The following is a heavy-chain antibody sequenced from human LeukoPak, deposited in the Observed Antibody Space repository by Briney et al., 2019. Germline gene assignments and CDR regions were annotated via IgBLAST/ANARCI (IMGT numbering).Heavy chain of an antibody. V-gene: IGHV5-51*01. J-gene: IGHJ5*02. CDR1: GYSFTSYW. CDR2: IYPGDSDT. CDR3: ARVWFGERGWFDP. Sequence: GESLKISCKGSGYSFTSYWIGWVRQMLGKGLEWMGIIYPGDSDTRYSPSFQGQVTISADKSISTAYLQWSSLKASDTAVYYCARVWFGERGWFDPWGQGTLVTVSS. D-gene: IGHD3-10*01.